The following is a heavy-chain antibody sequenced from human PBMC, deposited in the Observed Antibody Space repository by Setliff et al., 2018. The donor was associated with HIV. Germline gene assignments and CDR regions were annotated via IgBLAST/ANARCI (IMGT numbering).Heavy chain of an antibody. V-gene: IGHV3-66*02. CDR3: ARGESSGWRIYYYYYGMDV. CDR1: GLTLSNSA. CDR2: IQSGGII. J-gene: IGHJ6*02. Sequence: PGGSLRLSCAASGLTLSNSAMTWVRQKPGRGLEWVSLIQSGGIIYYADSVKGRFTISRDNSKNTLYLQMNSLRAEDTAVYYCARGESSGWRIYYYYYGMDVWGQGTTVTVSS. D-gene: IGHD6-19*01.